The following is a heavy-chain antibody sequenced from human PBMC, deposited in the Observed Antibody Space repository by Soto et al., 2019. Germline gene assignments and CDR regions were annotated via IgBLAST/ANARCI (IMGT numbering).Heavy chain of an antibody. Sequence: PGGSLRLSCEGSGFTFSDYYISWIRQAPGKGLEWISYSSNSGTFSRYADSAKGRFSISRDNTKNLLYLQMNSLRAEDTAAYYCARSGDNYNRLDYWGQGTPVTVSS. CDR2: SSNSGTFS. D-gene: IGHD1-1*01. J-gene: IGHJ4*02. V-gene: IGHV3-11*06. CDR3: ARSGDNYNRLDY. CDR1: GFTFSDYY.